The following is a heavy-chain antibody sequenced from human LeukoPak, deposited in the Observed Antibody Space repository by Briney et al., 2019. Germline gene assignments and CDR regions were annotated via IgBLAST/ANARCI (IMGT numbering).Heavy chain of an antibody. J-gene: IGHJ5*02. CDR3: ARGGKDYDFWRNDWRGNWFDP. CDR1: GFLVTSTH. CDR2: ISSSSSYI. V-gene: IGHV3-21*01. Sequence: GGSLRLSCTVSGFLVTSTHMEWVRQAPGKGLEWVSSISSSSSYIYYADSVKGRFTISRDNAKNSLYLQMNSLRAEDTAVYYCARGGKDYDFWRNDWRGNWFDPWGQGTLVTVSS. D-gene: IGHD3-3*01.